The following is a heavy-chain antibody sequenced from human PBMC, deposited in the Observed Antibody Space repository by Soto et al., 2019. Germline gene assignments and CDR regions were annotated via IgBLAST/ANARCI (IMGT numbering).Heavy chain of an antibody. V-gene: IGHV3-33*01. CDR3: ARKTSNWFDP. J-gene: IGHJ5*02. CDR1: RFTFSSYD. CDR2: IWYDGSNK. Sequence: QVQLVESGGGVVQPGRSLRLSCAASRFTFSSYDMHWVRQAPAKGLEWVALIWYDGSNKYYADSVKGRFTISRDNSKNMLYLQMNCLRAEDTAVYYCARKTSNWFDPWGQGTLVTVSS.